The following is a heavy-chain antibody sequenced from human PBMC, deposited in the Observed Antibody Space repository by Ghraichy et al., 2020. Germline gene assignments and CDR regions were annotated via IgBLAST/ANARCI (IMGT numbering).Heavy chain of an antibody. V-gene: IGHV4-31*03. J-gene: IGHJ4*02. CDR3: ARLRWFQYYFDY. D-gene: IGHD4-23*01. CDR2: IYSNGGT. Sequence: SQTLSLTCTVSGGSISSGSYHWSWIRQQPGKGLECIGYIYSNGGTYSNPSLKSRVIKAVDTSKNQFSLKVTSVTAADTAVYYCARLRWFQYYFDYWGQGILVTVSS. CDR1: GGSISSGSYH.